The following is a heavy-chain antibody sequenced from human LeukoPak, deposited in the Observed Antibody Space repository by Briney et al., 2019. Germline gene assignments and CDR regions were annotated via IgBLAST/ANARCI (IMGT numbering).Heavy chain of an antibody. CDR2: INHSGST. CDR1: GGSFSRYL. CDR3: ASLYDSSGFTSGY. D-gene: IGHD3-22*01. J-gene: IGHJ4*02. Sequence: SETLSLTCAVYGGSFSRYLWSWIRQPPGKGLEWIGEINHSGSTNYNPSLKSRVTISVDTSKNQFSLKLSSVTAADTAVYYCASLYDSSGFTSGYWGQGTLVTVSS. V-gene: IGHV4-34*01.